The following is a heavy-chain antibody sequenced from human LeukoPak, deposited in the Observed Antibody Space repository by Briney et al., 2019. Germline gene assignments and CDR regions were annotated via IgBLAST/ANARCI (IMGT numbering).Heavy chain of an antibody. J-gene: IGHJ5*02. CDR3: ARGKDVSSWYWFDP. D-gene: IGHD6-13*01. V-gene: IGHV4-61*02. CDR2: INPSGNS. Sequence: SETLSLTCTVSGGSISSGSYYWSWIRQPAGKGLEWIGRINPSGNSHYNPSLQSRVTMSVDTSTDQFSLRLSSVTAADTAVYYCARGKDVSSWYWFDPWGQGTLVTVSS. CDR1: GGSISSGSYY.